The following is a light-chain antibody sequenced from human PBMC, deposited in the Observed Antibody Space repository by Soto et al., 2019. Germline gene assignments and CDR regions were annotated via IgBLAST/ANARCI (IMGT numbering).Light chain of an antibody. CDR3: QQYFTTPLT. Sequence: DIVMTQSPDSLAVSLGERATINCKSSQSVFYSSNNKNYLAWYQQKPGQPPKLLIFLASTRESGVPDRFSGSGSGTDFTLTISSLQAEDVEVYYCQQYFTTPLTFGGGTKVEIK. V-gene: IGKV4-1*01. CDR2: LAS. CDR1: QSVFYSSNNKNY. J-gene: IGKJ4*01.